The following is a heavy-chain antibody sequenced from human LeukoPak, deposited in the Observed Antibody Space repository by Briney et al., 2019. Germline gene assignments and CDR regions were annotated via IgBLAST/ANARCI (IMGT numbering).Heavy chain of an antibody. V-gene: IGHV3-30*19. D-gene: IGHD2-2*01. CDR1: GFSFSNYG. CDR3: ARIGSIPAIEGETYYSDY. Sequence: GGSLRLSCAASGFSFSNYGIHWVRQAPGKGLEWVAVISYDIGNKYYADSVKGRFTISRDNSKNTLYLQMNSMRPEDTAVYYCARIGSIPAIEGETYYSDYWGQGTLVTVSS. CDR2: ISYDIGNK. J-gene: IGHJ4*02.